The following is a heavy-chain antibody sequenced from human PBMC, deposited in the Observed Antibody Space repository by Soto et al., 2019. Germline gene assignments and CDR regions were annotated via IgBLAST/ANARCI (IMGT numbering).Heavy chain of an antibody. D-gene: IGHD5-12*01. CDR3: ASTPWTTNLGWYFDL. J-gene: IGHJ2*01. Sequence: QVQLQESGPGLVKPSQTLSLTCTVSGGPISSGDYYWSWIRQPPGKGLEWIGYIYYSGSTYYNPSLKSRVTISVDTSKNQFSLKLSSVTAADTAVYYCASTPWTTNLGWYFDLWGRGTLVTVSS. CDR2: IYYSGST. V-gene: IGHV4-30-4*01. CDR1: GGPISSGDYY.